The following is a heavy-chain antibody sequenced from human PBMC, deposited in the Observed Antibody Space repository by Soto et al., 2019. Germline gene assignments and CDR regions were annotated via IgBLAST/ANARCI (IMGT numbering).Heavy chain of an antibody. J-gene: IGHJ4*02. CDR1: GYTFTSFY. CDR2: INPNGGST. CDR3: ARGLTSGDY. V-gene: IGHV1-46*01. Sequence: QVQLVQSGAEVTNPGASVKVSCKASGYTFTSFYIHWVRQAPGQGLEWMSIINPNGGSTNYAQNLQGRVTLTRDTSTNTVYMELSSLRSEDTAVYYCARGLTSGDYWGQGTLVTVSS.